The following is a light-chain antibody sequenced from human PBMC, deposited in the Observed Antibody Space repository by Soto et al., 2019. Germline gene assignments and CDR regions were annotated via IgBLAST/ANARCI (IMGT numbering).Light chain of an antibody. CDR1: QSMNDW. J-gene: IGKJ1*01. CDR3: LRYNAFSQT. V-gene: IGKV1-5*01. CDR2: DAS. Sequence: DIQMTQSPSTLSASVGDRVTITCRASQSMNDWLAWYQQKPGKAPKVLIYDASSLQSGVPSRFSGSGSGTKFTFIFYSLLLDDVATYYCLRYNAFSQTFGQGTKVDIK.